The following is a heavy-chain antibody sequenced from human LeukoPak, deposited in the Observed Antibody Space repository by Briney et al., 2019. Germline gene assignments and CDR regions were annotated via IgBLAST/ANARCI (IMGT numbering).Heavy chain of an antibody. CDR2: IVVGSGNT. CDR1: GFTFTSSA. D-gene: IGHD2-15*01. J-gene: IGHJ4*02. Sequence: SVKVSCKASGFTFTSSAVQWVRQARGQRLEWIGWIVVGSGNTNYAQKFQERVTITRDMSTSTAYMELSSLRSEDTAVYYCAASGYCSGGSCYSDYWGQGTLVTVSS. V-gene: IGHV1-58*01. CDR3: AASGYCSGGSCYSDY.